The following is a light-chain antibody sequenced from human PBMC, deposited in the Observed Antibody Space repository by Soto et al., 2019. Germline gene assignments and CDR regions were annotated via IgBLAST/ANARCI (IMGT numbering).Light chain of an antibody. J-gene: IGKJ2*01. CDR1: QSVSSY. CDR3: QQRSNWPT. Sequence: EIVLTQSPATLSLSPGERATLSCRASQSVSSYLAWYQQKPCQAPRLLIYDAFNGATGIPARFSGSGSGTDFTLTISGLEPEDFAVYYCQQRSNWPTSGQGTKLEI. V-gene: IGKV3-11*01. CDR2: DAF.